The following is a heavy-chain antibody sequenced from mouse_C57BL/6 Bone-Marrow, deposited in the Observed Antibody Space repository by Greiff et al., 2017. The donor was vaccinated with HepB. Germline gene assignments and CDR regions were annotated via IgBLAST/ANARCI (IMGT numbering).Heavy chain of an antibody. Sequence: VQPQQPGAELVMPGAFVKLSCKASGFTFTSYWMHWVKQRPGQGLAWIGEIDPSDSYTIYHQKFKGKSTLTVDKSSSPANMQLNSLASEDSAVDYCAVDYGRKVGVAGWGKGTMVTVSA. CDR3: AVDYGRKVGVAG. CDR2: IDPSDSYT. J-gene: IGHJ3*01. V-gene: IGHV1-69*01. D-gene: IGHD1-1*01. CDR1: GFTFTSYW.